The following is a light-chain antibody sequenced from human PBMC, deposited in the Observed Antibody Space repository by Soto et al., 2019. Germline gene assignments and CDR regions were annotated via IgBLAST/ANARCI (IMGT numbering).Light chain of an antibody. CDR2: AAS. CDR3: QPSYSTPRLT. J-gene: IGKJ4*01. Sequence: DIQMTQSPSSLSASVGDRVTITCRASQSISSYLNWYQQKPGKAPKLLIYAASSLHSGVPSRFSGSGSGTDVTLTISSLQPEDFATYYRQPSYSTPRLTFGGGTKVEIK. V-gene: IGKV1-39*01. CDR1: QSISSY.